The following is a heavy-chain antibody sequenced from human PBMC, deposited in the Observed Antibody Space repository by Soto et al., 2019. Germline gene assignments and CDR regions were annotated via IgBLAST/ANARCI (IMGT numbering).Heavy chain of an antibody. D-gene: IGHD3-3*01. V-gene: IGHV4-30-4*01. CDR2: IYYSGST. Sequence: PSETLSLTCTVSGGSISSGDYYWSWIRQPPGKGLEWIGYIYYSGSTYYNPSLKSRVTISVDTSKNQFSLKLSSVTAADTAVYYCARSRITIFSFDYWGQGTLVTVSS. CDR3: ARSRITIFSFDY. J-gene: IGHJ4*02. CDR1: GGSISSGDYY.